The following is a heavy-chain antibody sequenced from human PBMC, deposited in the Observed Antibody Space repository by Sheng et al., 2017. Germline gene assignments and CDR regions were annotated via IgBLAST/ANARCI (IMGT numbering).Heavy chain of an antibody. D-gene: IGHD1-26*01. Sequence: QVQLVQSGAEMKKPGSSVKVSCKASGGTFSTHAVSWVRQAPGQGLEWMGVILPILGVVNYAQKFQGRVTNTADESTSTAYMELSSLRSDDTAVYYCARDRGAKDAFDIWGQGTMVTVSS. V-gene: IGHV1-69*10. CDR3: ARDRGAKDAFDI. J-gene: IGHJ3*02. CDR2: ILPILGVV. CDR1: GGTFSTHA.